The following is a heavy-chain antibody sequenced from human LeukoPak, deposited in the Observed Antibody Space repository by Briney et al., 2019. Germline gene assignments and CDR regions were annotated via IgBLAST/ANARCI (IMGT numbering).Heavy chain of an antibody. CDR2: ISGNGDST. D-gene: IGHD2-2*02. J-gene: IGHJ4*02. CDR1: GFTFNNYT. Sequence: PGGSLRLSCVASGFTFNNYTMRWVRQAPGKGLEWVSAISGNGDSTYYADSVKGRFTISRDNSKNTLYLQMNSLRVEDTAVYYCTKPDCPSTSCYTLDYWGQGSLVTVSS. CDR3: TKPDCPSTSCYTLDY. V-gene: IGHV3-23*01.